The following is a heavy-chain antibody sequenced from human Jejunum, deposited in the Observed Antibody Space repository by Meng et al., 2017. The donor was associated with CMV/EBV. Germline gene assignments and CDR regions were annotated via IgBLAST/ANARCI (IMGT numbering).Heavy chain of an antibody. D-gene: IGHD4-17*01. CDR1: GYTFSTEV. V-gene: IGHV1-18*01. Sequence: SGYTFSTEVITWVRQAPGRGLEWMGWVSAYNGDTNYAHQLQGRITMTTDTSTTTAYMELRSLTSDDTAVYFCARIPVTSGYSYGLDVWGQGTTVTVSS. CDR2: VSAYNGDT. CDR3: ARIPVTSGYSYGLDV. J-gene: IGHJ6*02.